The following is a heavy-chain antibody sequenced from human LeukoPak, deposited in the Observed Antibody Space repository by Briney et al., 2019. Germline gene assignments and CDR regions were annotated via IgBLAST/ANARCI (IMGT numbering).Heavy chain of an antibody. J-gene: IGHJ4*02. CDR2: IYYSGST. V-gene: IGHV4-39*07. D-gene: IGHD2-15*01. CDR1: GGSISSSSYY. CDR3: AVNRAGAALVY. Sequence: SETLSLTCTVSGGSISSSSYYWGWIRQPPGKGLEWIGSIYYSGSTYYNPSLKSRVTISVDTSKNQFSLKLSSVTAADTAVYYCAVNRAGAALVYWGQGTLVTVSS.